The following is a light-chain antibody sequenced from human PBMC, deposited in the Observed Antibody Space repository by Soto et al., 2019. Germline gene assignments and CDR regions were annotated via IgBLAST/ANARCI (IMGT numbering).Light chain of an antibody. V-gene: IGLV2-14*01. Sequence: QSALTQPGSVSGSPGQSITISCSGTSRDVGAYNLVSWYQQRPGKAPKLLIYEVRNRPSGLSYRFSGSKSGNTASLTISSLLPDDEADYCCSSFSTRNTLVFGGGTKLTVL. CDR3: SSFSTRNTLV. J-gene: IGLJ2*01. CDR2: EVR. CDR1: SRDVGAYNL.